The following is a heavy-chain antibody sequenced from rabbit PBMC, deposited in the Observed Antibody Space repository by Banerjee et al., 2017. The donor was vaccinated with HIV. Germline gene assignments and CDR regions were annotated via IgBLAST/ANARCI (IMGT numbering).Heavy chain of an antibody. V-gene: IGHV1S40*01. CDR1: GFSFSSSYY. CDR3: ARNNATGTTYDL. CDR2: IYTGSSGST. Sequence: QSLEESGVDLVKPGASLTLTCTASGFSFSSSYYMCWVRQAPGKGLEWIACIYTGSSGSTYYASWAKGRFTISKTSSTTVTLQMTSLTAADTATYFCARNNATGTTYDLWGPGTLVTVS. D-gene: IGHD7-1*01. J-gene: IGHJ4*01.